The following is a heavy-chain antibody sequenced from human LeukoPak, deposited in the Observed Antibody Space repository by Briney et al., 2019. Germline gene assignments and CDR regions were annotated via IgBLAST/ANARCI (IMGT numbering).Heavy chain of an antibody. CDR3: ARGAGSGSSGFDI. J-gene: IGHJ3*02. CDR1: GGSISSAY. V-gene: IGHV4-59*01. D-gene: IGHD3-10*01. Sequence: SGTLSLTCTVSGGSISSAYWSWIRQPPGKGLEWIGYIFYSGSTNYNPSLKSRVTISVDTSKNQFSLKLSSVTAADTAVYYCARGAGSGSSGFDIWGQGTMVTVSS. CDR2: IFYSGST.